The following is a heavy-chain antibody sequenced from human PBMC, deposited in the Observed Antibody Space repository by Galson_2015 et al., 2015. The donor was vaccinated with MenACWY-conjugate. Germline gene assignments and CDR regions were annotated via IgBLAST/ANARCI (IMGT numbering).Heavy chain of an antibody. D-gene: IGHD2-15*01. J-gene: IGHJ2*01. CDR3: ASGGYCSGGSCWTSWRDWYFDL. V-gene: IGHV3-23*01. CDR2: ISGSGGNR. CDR1: GITFSSYA. Sequence: SLRLSCATSGITFSSYALSWVRQAPGKGLEWISGISGSGGNRKYADSVKGRFTISRDNSKNTLYLQMNSLGADDTAVYYCASGGYCSGGSCWTSWRDWYFDLWGRGTLVTVSS.